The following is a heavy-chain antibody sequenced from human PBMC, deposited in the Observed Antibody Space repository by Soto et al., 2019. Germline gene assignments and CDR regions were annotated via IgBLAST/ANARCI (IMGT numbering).Heavy chain of an antibody. V-gene: IGHV1-3*01. CDR2: INAGNGNT. J-gene: IGHJ4*02. CDR1: GYTFTSYA. Sequence: ASVKVSCKASGYTFTSYAMHWVRQAPGQRLEWMGWINAGNGNTKYSQKFQGRVTITRDTSASTAYMELSSLGSEDTAVYYCARSPPTSYYDSSGNFDYWGQGTLVTVS. D-gene: IGHD3-22*01. CDR3: ARSPPTSYYDSSGNFDY.